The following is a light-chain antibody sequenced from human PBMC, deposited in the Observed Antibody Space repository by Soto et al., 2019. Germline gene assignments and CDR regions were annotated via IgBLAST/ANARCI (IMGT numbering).Light chain of an antibody. CDR2: KAS. V-gene: IGKV1-5*03. CDR1: QSISSW. CDR3: QQYNSSPWT. J-gene: IGKJ1*01. Sequence: DIQMTQSPSTLSASVGDRVTITCRASQSISSWLAWYQQKPGKSPKLLIYKASSLESGVPSRFSGSGSGTEFTLTISRLQPDDFATYYCQQYNSSPWTFGRGTKVEIK.